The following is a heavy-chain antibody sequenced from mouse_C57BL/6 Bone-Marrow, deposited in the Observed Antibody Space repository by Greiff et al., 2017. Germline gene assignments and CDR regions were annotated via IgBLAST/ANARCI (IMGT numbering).Heavy chain of an antibody. CDR3: ARYYMDY. D-gene: IGHD2-12*01. V-gene: IGHV5-17*01. CDR1: GFTFSDYG. Sequence: EVKLMESGGGLVKPGGSLKLSCAASGFTFSDYGMHWVRQAPEKGLEWVAYISSGSSTIYYADTVKGRFTISRDNAKNTLFLQMTSLRAEDTAMYYCARYYMDYWGQGTTLTVSS. CDR2: ISSGSSTI. J-gene: IGHJ2*01.